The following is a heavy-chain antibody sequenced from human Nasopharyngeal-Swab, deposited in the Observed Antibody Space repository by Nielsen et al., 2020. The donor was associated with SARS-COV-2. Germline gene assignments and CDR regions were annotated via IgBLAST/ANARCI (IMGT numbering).Heavy chain of an antibody. CDR1: GYTFTSYA. V-gene: IGHV1-3*01. CDR2: INAGNGNT. CDR3: ARGIAAAGTLDY. J-gene: IGHJ4*02. D-gene: IGHD6-13*01. Sequence: ASVKVSCKASGYTFTSYAMHWVRQAPGQWLEWMGWINAGNGNTKYSQKFQGRVTITRDTSASTAYMELSSLRSEDTAVYYCARGIAAAGTLDYWGQGTLVTVSS.